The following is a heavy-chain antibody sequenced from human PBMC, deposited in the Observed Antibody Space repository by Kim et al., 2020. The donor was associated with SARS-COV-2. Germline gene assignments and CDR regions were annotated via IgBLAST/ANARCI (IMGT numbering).Heavy chain of an antibody. CDR3: AKDLLYVPGRGYFDF. V-gene: IGHV3-23*01. CDR1: GFAFGDYA. J-gene: IGHJ4*01. Sequence: GGSLRLSCAASGFAFGDYAMSWVRRAPGKGLEWVSALSGSIPDATYADSVRGRFTISRDNSKNTLFLQMDSLRVDDTAVYYCAKDLLYVPGRGYFDFWG. CDR2: LSGSIPDA. D-gene: IGHD3-10*01.